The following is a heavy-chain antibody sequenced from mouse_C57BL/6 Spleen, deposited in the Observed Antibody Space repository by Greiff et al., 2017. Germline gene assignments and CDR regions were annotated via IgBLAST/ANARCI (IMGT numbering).Heavy chain of an antibody. CDR1: GYAFTNYL. CDR3: AIFYAMDY. V-gene: IGHV1-54*01. Sequence: QVQLKESGAELVRPGTSVKVSCKASGYAFTNYLIEWVKQRPGQGLEWIGVINPGSGGTNYNEKFKGKATLTADKSSSTAYMQLSSLTSEDSAVYFCAIFYAMDYWGQGTSVTVSS. CDR2: INPGSGGT. J-gene: IGHJ4*01.